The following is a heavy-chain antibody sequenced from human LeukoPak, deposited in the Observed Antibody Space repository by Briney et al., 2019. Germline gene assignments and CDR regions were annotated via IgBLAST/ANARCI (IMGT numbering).Heavy chain of an antibody. V-gene: IGHV4-59*01. CDR1: GGSISSYY. J-gene: IGHJ4*02. CDR3: ARVGSIYGVATIPFDY. CDR2: IYYSGST. Sequence: SETLSLTCTVSGGSISSYYWSWIRQPPGKGLEWIGYIYYSGSTNYNPSLKSRVTISVDTSKNQFSLKLSSVTAADTAVYYCARVGSIYGVATIPFDYWGQGTLVTVSS. D-gene: IGHD5-12*01.